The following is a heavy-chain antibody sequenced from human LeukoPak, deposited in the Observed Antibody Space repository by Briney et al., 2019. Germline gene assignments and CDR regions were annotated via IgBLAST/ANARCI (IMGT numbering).Heavy chain of an antibody. CDR3: ARGCFTMVRGAYYYYYYMDV. D-gene: IGHD3-10*01. V-gene: IGHV6-1*01. CDR2: TYYRSKWYN. Sequence: SQTLSLTCAISGDSVSSNSAAWNWIRQSPSRGLEWLGRTYYRSKWYNDYAVSVKSRITINPDTSKNQFSLQLNSVTPEDTAVYYCARGCFTMVRGAYYYYYYMDVWGKGTTVTVSS. CDR1: GDSVSSNSAA. J-gene: IGHJ6*03.